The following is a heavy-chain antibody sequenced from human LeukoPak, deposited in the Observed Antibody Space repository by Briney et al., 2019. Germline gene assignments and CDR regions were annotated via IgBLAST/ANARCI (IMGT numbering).Heavy chain of an antibody. CDR3: ARVTYYYDSSGYSSWFDP. CDR1: GGSISSYY. J-gene: IGHJ5*02. Sequence: SETLSLTCTVSGGSISSYYWSWIRQPPGKGLEWIGYIYYSGSTNYNPSLKSRVTISVDTSKNQVSLKLSSVTAADTAVYYCARVTYYYDSSGYSSWFDPWGQGTLVTVSS. V-gene: IGHV4-59*01. D-gene: IGHD3-22*01. CDR2: IYYSGST.